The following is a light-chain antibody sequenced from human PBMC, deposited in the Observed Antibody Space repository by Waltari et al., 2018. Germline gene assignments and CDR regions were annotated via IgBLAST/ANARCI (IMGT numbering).Light chain of an antibody. CDR1: SSDVGGYNY. J-gene: IGLJ2*01. CDR3: SSYTSSSTLVV. Sequence: QSALTQPASVSGSPGQSIPISCTGTSSDVGGYNYVSWYQQHPGKAPKHMIYDVSNRPSWVSNRCSGSKSGNTASLTISGLQAEDEADYYCSSYTSSSTLVVFGGGTKLTVL. V-gene: IGLV2-14*03. CDR2: DVS.